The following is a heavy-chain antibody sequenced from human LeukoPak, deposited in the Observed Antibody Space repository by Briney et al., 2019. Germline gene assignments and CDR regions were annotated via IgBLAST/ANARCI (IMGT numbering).Heavy chain of an antibody. CDR2: IIPIFGTA. CDR3: AVKVVPAAITDY. D-gene: IGHD2-2*01. J-gene: IGHJ4*02. CDR1: GGTFSSYA. Sequence: SVKVSCRASGGTFSSYAISWVRQAPGQGLEWMGGIIPIFGTANYAQKFQGRVTITADESTSTAYMELSSLRSEDTAVYYCAVKVVPAAITDYWGQGTLVTVSS. V-gene: IGHV1-69*13.